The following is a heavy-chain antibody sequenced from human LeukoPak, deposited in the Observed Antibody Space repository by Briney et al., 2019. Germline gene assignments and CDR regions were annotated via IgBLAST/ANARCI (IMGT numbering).Heavy chain of an antibody. Sequence: ASVKVSCKASGYTFTSYYMHWVRQAPGQGLEWMGIINPSGGSTSYAQKFQGRVTTTRDTSTSTVYMELSSLRSEDTAVYYCARDRREMATTDAFDIWGQGTMVTVSS. CDR2: INPSGGST. CDR1: GYTFTSYY. J-gene: IGHJ3*02. D-gene: IGHD5-24*01. V-gene: IGHV1-46*01. CDR3: ARDRREMATTDAFDI.